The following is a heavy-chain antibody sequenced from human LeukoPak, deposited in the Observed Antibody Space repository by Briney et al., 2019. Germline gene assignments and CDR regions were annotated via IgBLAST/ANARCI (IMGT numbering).Heavy chain of an antibody. V-gene: IGHV3-21*01. CDR1: GFTFSSYS. D-gene: IGHD2-21*02. J-gene: IGHJ3*02. CDR3: TRTLRGDSNAFDI. CDR2: ISSSGTYT. Sequence: GGSLRLSCAASGFTFSSYSMNWVRQAPGKGLEWVSSISSSGTYTYYADSLKGRFTISRDNAKNSLYLQMNSLRAEDTAVYYCTRTLRGDSNAFDIWGQGTMVTVSS.